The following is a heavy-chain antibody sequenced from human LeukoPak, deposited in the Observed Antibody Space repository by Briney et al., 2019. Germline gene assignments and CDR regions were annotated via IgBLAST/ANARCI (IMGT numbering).Heavy chain of an antibody. Sequence: GGSLRLSCVASGFTFSSYDMKWLRQAPGKGLEWVSHISGVGTNIAYADSVKGRFTISRDNSKDTLYLQINSLRAEDTAVYYCAKVSAVTRGHFDYWGQGNLVTVSS. J-gene: IGHJ4*02. D-gene: IGHD3-10*01. CDR1: GFTFSSYD. CDR2: ISGVGTNI. CDR3: AKVSAVTRGHFDY. V-gene: IGHV3-23*01.